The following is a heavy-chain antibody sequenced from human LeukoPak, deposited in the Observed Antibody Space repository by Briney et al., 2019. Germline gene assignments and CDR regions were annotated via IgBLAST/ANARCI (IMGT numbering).Heavy chain of an antibody. J-gene: IGHJ3*02. Sequence: GGSLRLSCVGSGFIFRSHWLNWVRQSPGKGLEWVANIKPDGSDKYHVDSARGRFTVSRDNAKNSAFLQMNSLRAEDTAIYYCATISAQTFDIWGQGTLVSVSS. CDR1: GFIFRSHW. CDR3: ATISAQTFDI. D-gene: IGHD5-24*01. CDR2: IKPDGSDK. V-gene: IGHV3-7*01.